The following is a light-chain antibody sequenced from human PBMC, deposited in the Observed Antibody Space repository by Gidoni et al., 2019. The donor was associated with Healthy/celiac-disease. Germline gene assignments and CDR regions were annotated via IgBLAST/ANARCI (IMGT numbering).Light chain of an antibody. V-gene: IGLV1-44*01. CDR2: SNN. CDR1: SSNIGSNT. CDR3: AAWDDSLNGDI. Sequence: QSVLTQPPSASGTPGQRVTISCSGSSSNIGSNTVKWYQQLPGTAPKLLIYSNNPRPSGVPDRFSGSKSGTSASLAISGLQSEDEADYYCAAWDDSLNGDIFGTGTKVTVL. J-gene: IGLJ1*01.